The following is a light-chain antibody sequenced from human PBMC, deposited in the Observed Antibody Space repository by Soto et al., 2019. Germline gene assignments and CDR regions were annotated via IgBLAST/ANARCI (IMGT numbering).Light chain of an antibody. CDR2: EDN. V-gene: IGLV6-57*01. J-gene: IGLJ7*01. Sequence: NFMLTQPHSVSESPGKTVTISCTRSSGSIASNYVQWYQQRPGSSPTAVIYEDNQRPSGVPDRFSGSIDSSSNSASLTISGLKTEDEADYYCQSYDSSTPVVFGGGTHLTVL. CDR1: SGSIASNY. CDR3: QSYDSSTPVV.